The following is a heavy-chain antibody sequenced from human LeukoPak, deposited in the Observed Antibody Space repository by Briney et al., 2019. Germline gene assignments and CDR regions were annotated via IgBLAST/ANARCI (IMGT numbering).Heavy chain of an antibody. Sequence: GGSLRLSCAASGFTFSSYAMHWVRQAPGKGLEWVAVISYDGSNKNYADSVKGRFTISGDNSKNTLYLQMSSLRAEDTAVYYCAKDGNHIVVVPAATVYYYYMDVWGKGTTVTISS. V-gene: IGHV3-30*04. J-gene: IGHJ6*03. CDR3: AKDGNHIVVVPAATVYYYYMDV. CDR2: ISYDGSNK. D-gene: IGHD2-2*01. CDR1: GFTFSSYA.